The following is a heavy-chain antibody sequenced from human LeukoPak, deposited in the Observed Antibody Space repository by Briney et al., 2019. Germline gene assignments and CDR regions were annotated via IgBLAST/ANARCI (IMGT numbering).Heavy chain of an antibody. J-gene: IGHJ4*02. Sequence: ASVKVPCKASGGTLSSYAISWVRQAPGQGLEWMGRIIPILGIANYAQKFQGRVTITADKSTSTAYMELSSLRSEDTAVYYCARWVAATPYYFDYWGQGTLVTVSS. D-gene: IGHD2-15*01. CDR2: IIPILGIA. CDR3: ARWVAATPYYFDY. V-gene: IGHV1-69*04. CDR1: GGTLSSYA.